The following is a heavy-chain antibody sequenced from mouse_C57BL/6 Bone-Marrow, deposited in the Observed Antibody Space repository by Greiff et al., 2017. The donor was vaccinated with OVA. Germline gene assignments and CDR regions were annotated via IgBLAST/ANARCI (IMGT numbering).Heavy chain of an antibody. CDR1: GYSITSGYY. CDR2: ISYDGSN. J-gene: IGHJ3*01. Sequence: VQLKQSGPGLVKPSQSLSLTCSVTGYSITSGYYWNWIRQFPGNKLEWMGYISYDGSNNYNPSLKNRISITRDTSKNQFFLKLNSVTTEDTATYYCARPYGSSYPFAYWGQGTLVTVSA. D-gene: IGHD1-1*01. V-gene: IGHV3-6*01. CDR3: ARPYGSSYPFAY.